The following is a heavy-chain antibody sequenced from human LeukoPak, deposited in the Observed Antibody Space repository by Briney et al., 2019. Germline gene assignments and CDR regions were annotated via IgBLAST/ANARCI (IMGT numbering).Heavy chain of an antibody. J-gene: IGHJ6*03. Sequence: GGSLRLSCAASGFTFDDYGMSWVCQAPGKGLEWVSGINWNGGSTVYADSVKGRFTISRDNAKNSLYLQMNSLRAEDTAVYYCARELGGYSYGYYYYYMDVWGKGTTVTVSS. D-gene: IGHD5-18*01. CDR1: GFTFDDYG. CDR2: INWNGGST. CDR3: ARELGGYSYGYYYYYMDV. V-gene: IGHV3-20*04.